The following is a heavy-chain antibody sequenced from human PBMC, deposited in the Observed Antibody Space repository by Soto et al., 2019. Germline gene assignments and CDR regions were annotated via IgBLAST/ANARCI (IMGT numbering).Heavy chain of an antibody. D-gene: IGHD3-9*01. CDR1: GFTFSNAW. J-gene: IGHJ4*02. V-gene: IGHV3-15*01. Sequence: GGSLRLSCAASGFTFSNAWMSWVRQAPGKGLEWVGRIKSKTDGGTTDYAAPVKGRFTISRDDSKNTLYLQMNSLKTEDTAVYYCTTDLPSYYDILTGSLSPFDYWGQGTLATVSS. CDR3: TTDLPSYYDILTGSLSPFDY. CDR2: IKSKTDGGTT.